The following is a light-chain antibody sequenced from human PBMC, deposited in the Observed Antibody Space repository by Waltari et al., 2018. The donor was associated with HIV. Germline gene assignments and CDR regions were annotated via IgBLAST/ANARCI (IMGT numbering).Light chain of an antibody. CDR3: GSSMTNVNMDV. CDR2: DVS. V-gene: IGLV2-14*03. J-gene: IGLJ2*01. Sequence: QSALTQPASVSGSPGQSITISCTGTSSDSGGFKSVSWYHQSPGKAPKLIIYDVSYRPSGVSNRFSGSKSGNTASLTISGLQAEDEADYYCGSSMTNVNMDVFGGGTKLTVL. CDR1: SSDSGGFKS.